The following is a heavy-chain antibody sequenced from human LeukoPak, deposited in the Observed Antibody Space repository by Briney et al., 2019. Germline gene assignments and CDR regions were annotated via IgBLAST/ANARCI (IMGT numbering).Heavy chain of an antibody. D-gene: IGHD5-24*01. J-gene: IGHJ4*02. V-gene: IGHV1-18*01. CDR1: GYTFTSYG. CDR3: ARSRMAGAFDY. CDR2: ISAYNGNT. Sequence: GASVKVSCKASGYTFTSYGISWVRQAPGQGLEWMGWISAYNGNTNYAQKLQGRVTMTTDTPTSTAYLELRSVRSDDTAVYYCARSRMAGAFDYWGQGTLVTVSS.